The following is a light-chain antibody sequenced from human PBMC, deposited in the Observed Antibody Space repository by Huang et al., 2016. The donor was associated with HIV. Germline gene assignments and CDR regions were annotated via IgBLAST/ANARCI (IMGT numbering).Light chain of an antibody. J-gene: IGKJ1*01. CDR3: QQSYSIPPWT. Sequence: DIQMTQSPSSLSASVGDRVTITCRASQSISSYLNWYQQKPGKAPKLLIYAASSLQRGVPSRFSGSGSGTEFTLTISSLQPEDFATYYCQQSYSIPPWTFGQGTKVEIK. CDR1: QSISSY. V-gene: IGKV1-39*01. CDR2: AAS.